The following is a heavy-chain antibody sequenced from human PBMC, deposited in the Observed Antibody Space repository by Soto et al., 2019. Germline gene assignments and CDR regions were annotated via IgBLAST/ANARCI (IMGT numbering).Heavy chain of an antibody. D-gene: IGHD5-12*01. CDR2: IYYRGNA. J-gene: IGHJ4*02. CDR3: ARLEGLATISYYFDF. CDR1: DDSINSDKYY. V-gene: IGHV4-39*01. Sequence: QLQLQESGPGLVKPSETLSLTCSVSDDSINSDKYYWGWIRQPPGKGLEWIGRIYYRGNAYYNPSLQTRVTISTDKSKSQFSLKLNSVTAADSAVYFCARLEGLATISYYFDFWGPGALVTVSS.